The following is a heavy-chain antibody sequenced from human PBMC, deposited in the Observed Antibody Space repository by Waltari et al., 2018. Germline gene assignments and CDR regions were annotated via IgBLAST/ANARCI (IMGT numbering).Heavy chain of an antibody. V-gene: IGHV3-74*01. CDR3: TRDSPSWI. J-gene: IGHJ3*02. CDR1: GFAFSSFW. Sequence: EGQLVESGGGLVQPGGSLKLSCAASGFAFSSFWMHWVRQVPGQGLVWVSRINSDGSDTSYAESVRGRFTVSRDNAKNMVYLQMKSLRAEDTAIYYCTRDSPSWIWGQGTMVSVSS. CDR2: INSDGSDT.